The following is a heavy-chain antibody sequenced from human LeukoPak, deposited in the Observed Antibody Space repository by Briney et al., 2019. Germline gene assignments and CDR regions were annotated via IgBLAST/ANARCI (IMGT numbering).Heavy chain of an antibody. CDR2: INPNSGRT. CDR1: GYTFTGYY. D-gene: IGHD5-24*01. CDR3: AREMATGY. Sequence: ASVKVSCKASGYTFTGYYMHWVRQAPGQGLEWMGWINPNSGRTNYAQKFQGRVTMTRDTSISTAYMELSRLRSDDTAVYYCAREMATGYWGQGTLVTVSS. V-gene: IGHV1-2*02. J-gene: IGHJ4*02.